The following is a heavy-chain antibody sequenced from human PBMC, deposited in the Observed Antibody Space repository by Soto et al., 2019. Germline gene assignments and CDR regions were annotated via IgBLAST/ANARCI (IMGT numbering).Heavy chain of an antibody. V-gene: IGHV4-31*03. CDR2: IYYSGST. CDR1: GGSISSGGYY. CDR3: ARVRHVKHHQTFDY. Sequence: QVQLQESGPGLVKPSQTLSLTCTVSGGSISSGGYYWSWIRQHPGKGLEWIGYIYYSGSTYYNPSLKSRVTISVDTSKNQFSLKLSSVTTADTAVYYCARVRHVKHHQTFDYWGQGTLVTVSS. J-gene: IGHJ4*02.